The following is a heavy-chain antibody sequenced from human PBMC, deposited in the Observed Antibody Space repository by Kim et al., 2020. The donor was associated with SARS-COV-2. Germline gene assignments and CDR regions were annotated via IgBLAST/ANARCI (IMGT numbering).Heavy chain of an antibody. J-gene: IGHJ4*02. D-gene: IGHD6-13*01. Sequence: LKRRVTISVDTSKNQFSLKLSSVTAADTGVYYCARSGYSSSWYGPKSYLDYWGQGTLVTVSS. V-gene: IGHV4-34*01. CDR3: ARSGYSSSWYGPKSYLDY.